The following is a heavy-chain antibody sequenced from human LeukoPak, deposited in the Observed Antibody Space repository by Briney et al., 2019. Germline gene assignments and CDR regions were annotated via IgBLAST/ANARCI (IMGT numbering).Heavy chain of an antibody. CDR1: GFTFSNYW. D-gene: IGHD3-22*01. CDR2: IKTDGSEK. V-gene: IGHV3-7*01. CDR3: ATYSSLNRREFQY. J-gene: IGHJ1*01. Sequence: GGSLRLSCEGSGFTFSNYWMGWVRQAPGKGPQWVANIKTDGSEKYYVDSVKGRFTISRDNAKNSLYLQMNSLRAEDTAVYYCATYSSLNRREFQYWGQGTLLTVSS.